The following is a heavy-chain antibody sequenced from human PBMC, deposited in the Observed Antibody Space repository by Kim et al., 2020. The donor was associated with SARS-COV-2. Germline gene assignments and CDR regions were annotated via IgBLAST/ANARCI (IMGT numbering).Heavy chain of an antibody. J-gene: IGHJ2*01. CDR3: ARGPPSINFDL. V-gene: IGHV3-53*04. CDR1: GFTVSRNY. CDR2: IYSGGST. Sequence: GGSLRLSCAASGFTVSRNYMSWVRQAPGKGLEWVSVIYSGGSTYYADSVKGRFTISRHNSTNTLYLQMNSLRAEDTAVYYCARGPPSINFDLWGRGTLVTVSS. D-gene: IGHD3-9*01.